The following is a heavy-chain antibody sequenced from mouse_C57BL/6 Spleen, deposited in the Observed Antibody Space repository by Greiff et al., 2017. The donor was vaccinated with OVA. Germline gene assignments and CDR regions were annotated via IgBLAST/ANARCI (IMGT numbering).Heavy chain of an antibody. CDR2: FYPGSGSI. CDR3: ARHGYLVDYFDY. Sequence: VKLMESGAELVKPGASVKLSCKASGYTFTEYTIHWVKQRSGQGLEWIGWFYPGSGSIKYNEKFKDKATLTADKSSSTVYMELSRLTSEDSAVDFCARHGYLVDYFDYWGQGTTLTVSS. J-gene: IGHJ2*01. V-gene: IGHV1-62-2*01. D-gene: IGHD5-5*01. CDR1: GYTFTEYT.